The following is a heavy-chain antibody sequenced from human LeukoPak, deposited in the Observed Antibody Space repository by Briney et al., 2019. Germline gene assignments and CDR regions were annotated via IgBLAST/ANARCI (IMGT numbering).Heavy chain of an antibody. Sequence: GGSLSLSCAASGFTFSSYGMHWVRQAPGKGLEWVAVIWYDGSNKYYVDSVKGRFTISRDNSKNTLYLQMNSLRAEDTAVYYCARAKGGYDAFDIWGQGTMVTVSS. CDR3: ARAKGGYDAFDI. J-gene: IGHJ3*02. V-gene: IGHV3-33*01. D-gene: IGHD3-22*01. CDR1: GFTFSSYG. CDR2: IWYDGSNK.